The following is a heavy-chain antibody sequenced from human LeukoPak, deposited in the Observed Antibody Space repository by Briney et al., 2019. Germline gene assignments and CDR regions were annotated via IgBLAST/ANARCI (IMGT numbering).Heavy chain of an antibody. CDR3: ARDRAYCGGDCSHDAFDI. D-gene: IGHD2-21*02. CDR2: INHSGST. CDR1: GGSFSGYY. J-gene: IGHJ3*02. V-gene: IGHV4-34*01. Sequence: PSETLSLTCAVYGGSFSGYYWSWIRQPPGKGLEWIGEINHSGSTNYNPSLKSRVTISVDTSKNQFSLQLNSVTPEDTAVYYCARDRAYCGGDCSHDAFDIWGQGTMVTVSS.